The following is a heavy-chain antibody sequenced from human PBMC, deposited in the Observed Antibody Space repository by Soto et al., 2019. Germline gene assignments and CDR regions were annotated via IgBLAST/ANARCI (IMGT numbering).Heavy chain of an antibody. V-gene: IGHV3-23*01. D-gene: IGHD6-13*01. CDR1: GFTFNRHA. Sequence: GGSLRLSCTASGFTFNRHAMTWVRQAPGKGLEWVSGLSDSGGSIYYADSVKGRFTISRDNSMNTLYLQMNTLRAEDTAIYYCAKVSSSWYAGFFDLWGQGTLVTVSS. J-gene: IGHJ4*02. CDR3: AKVSSSWYAGFFDL. CDR2: LSDSGGSI.